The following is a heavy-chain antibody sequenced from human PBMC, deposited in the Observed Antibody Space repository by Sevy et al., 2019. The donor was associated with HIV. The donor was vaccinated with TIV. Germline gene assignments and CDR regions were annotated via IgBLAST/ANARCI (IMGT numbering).Heavy chain of an antibody. CDR3: ARVAVSYCTNDCYHRFDY. CDR1: EFSFSHYA. D-gene: IGHD2-8*01. V-gene: IGHV3-30-3*01. CDR2: ISYDGTHK. J-gene: IGHJ4*02. Sequence: GGSLRLSCEASEFSFSHYACLWVRQAPGKGLEWVSLISYDGTHKYYADSVKGRFTISRDNSKNTLFLQMTNLRADDTAVYYCARVAVSYCTNDCYHRFDYWGQGALVTVSS.